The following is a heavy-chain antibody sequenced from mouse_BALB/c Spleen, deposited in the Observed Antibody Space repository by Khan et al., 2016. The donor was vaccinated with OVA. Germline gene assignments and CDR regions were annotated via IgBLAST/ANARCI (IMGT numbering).Heavy chain of an antibody. Sequence: VQLKESGPDLVKPGASMKISCKASGYSFTGYYIHWVKQSHGKSLEWIGRVNPNNGGTSYNQKFKGKAILTVDKSSNKAYLELRSLTSEDAAVYSCASYHGYFDVWGAGTTVTVSS. D-gene: IGHD1-1*01. V-gene: IGHV1-26*01. CDR1: GYSFTGYY. CDR2: VNPNNGGT. J-gene: IGHJ1*01. CDR3: ASYHGYFDV.